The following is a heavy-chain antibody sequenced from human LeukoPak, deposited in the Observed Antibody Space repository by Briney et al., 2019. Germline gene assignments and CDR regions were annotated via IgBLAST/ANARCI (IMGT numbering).Heavy chain of an antibody. Sequence: SETLSLTCTVSGGSINNYYWSWIRQPAGKGLGWIGRIYTRGSTNYNPSLKSRVTMSVDTSKNQFSLKLSSVTAADTAVYYCARGRYCSADICSGGDAFDIWGQGTMVSVSS. D-gene: IGHD2-15*01. CDR1: GGSINNYY. J-gene: IGHJ3*02. CDR2: IYTRGST. V-gene: IGHV4-4*07. CDR3: ARGRYCSADICSGGDAFDI.